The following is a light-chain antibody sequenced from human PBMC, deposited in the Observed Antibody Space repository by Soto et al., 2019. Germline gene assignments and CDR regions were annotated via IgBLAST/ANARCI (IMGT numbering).Light chain of an antibody. Sequence: EIVMTQSPATLSVSPGERATLSCRASQSVSSNLAWYQQKPGQAPRLLIYGASTRATGIPARFSGSGSGTEFTLTISSLQSEDFAVYYCQQYNNGPPWTFGQVTKLEIK. CDR2: GAS. V-gene: IGKV3-15*01. CDR3: QQYNNGPPWT. J-gene: IGKJ1*01. CDR1: QSVSSN.